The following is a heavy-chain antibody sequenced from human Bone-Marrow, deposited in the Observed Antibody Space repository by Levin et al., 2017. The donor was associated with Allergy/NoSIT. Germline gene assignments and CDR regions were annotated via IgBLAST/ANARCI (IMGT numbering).Heavy chain of an antibody. CDR1: GFILSNYA. J-gene: IGHJ4*02. CDR3: AKARVTVATYSGHFDY. D-gene: IGHD6-19*01. V-gene: IGHV3-23*01. CDR2: ITVDGTT. Sequence: GGSLRLSCAASGFILSNYAMSWVRQAPGKGPEWVSTITVDGTTYYSDSVRGRSTISRDTSTSTLFLQVNSLRAEDTAMYYCAKARVTVATYSGHFDYWGRGTLVTVSS.